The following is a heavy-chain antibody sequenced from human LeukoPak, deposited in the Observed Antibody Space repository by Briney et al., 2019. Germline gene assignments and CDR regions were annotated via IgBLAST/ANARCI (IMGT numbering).Heavy chain of an antibody. J-gene: IGHJ4*02. CDR1: GFTISTYW. Sequence: GGSLRLSCAASGFTISTYWMSWVRQAPGKGLEWVANIKQDGSGDFCVDSVKGRFTFSRDNAKNSVYLQMNSLRAEDTAVYYCARGKVHDYWGQGTLVTVSS. CDR3: ARGKVHDY. CDR2: IKQDGSGD. V-gene: IGHV3-7*01.